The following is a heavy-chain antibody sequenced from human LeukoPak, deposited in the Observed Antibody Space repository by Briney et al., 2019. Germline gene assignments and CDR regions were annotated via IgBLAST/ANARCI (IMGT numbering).Heavy chain of an antibody. CDR3: ARAPVQYCGGDCDAFDI. Sequence: ADPLTLPCPASGLTFSSYCIHWVRQAPRTGPASASPTNSDGSSTTYANSAKGRFTISTDNAKNTQYLQMNSLRAGDTAVFYCARAPVQYCGGDCDAFDIWGQGTMVTV. J-gene: IGHJ3*02. CDR1: GLTFSSYC. V-gene: IGHV3-74*01. D-gene: IGHD2-21*02. CDR2: TNSDGSST.